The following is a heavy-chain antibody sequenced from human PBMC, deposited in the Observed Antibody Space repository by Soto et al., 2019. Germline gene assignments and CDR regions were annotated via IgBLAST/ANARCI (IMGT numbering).Heavy chain of an antibody. CDR1: GYSFTSYW. J-gene: IGHJ6*02. D-gene: IGHD5-18*01. CDR3: ARTSMQSRGYSYGHGGMDV. V-gene: IGHV5-10-1*01. CDR2: IDPSDSYT. Sequence: EVQLVQSGAEVKKPGESLRISCKGSGYSFTSYWINWVRQMPGKGLEWMGRIDPSDSYTNYSPSFQGHVTISADKSISTAYLQWSSLKASDTAMYYCARTSMQSRGYSYGHGGMDVWGQGTPVTVSS.